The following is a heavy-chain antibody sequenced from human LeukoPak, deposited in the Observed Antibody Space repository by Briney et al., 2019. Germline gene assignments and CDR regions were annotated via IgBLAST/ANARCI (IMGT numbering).Heavy chain of an antibody. CDR2: ISGSGGST. Sequence: SGGSLRLSCAASGFTFSSYAMSWVRQAPGKGLEWVSAISGSGGSTYYADSVKGRFTISRDNSKNTPYLQMNSLRAEDTAVYCCAKDVGGATPYDYWGQGTLVTVSS. CDR1: GFTFSSYA. D-gene: IGHD1-26*01. CDR3: AKDVGGATPYDY. V-gene: IGHV3-23*01. J-gene: IGHJ4*02.